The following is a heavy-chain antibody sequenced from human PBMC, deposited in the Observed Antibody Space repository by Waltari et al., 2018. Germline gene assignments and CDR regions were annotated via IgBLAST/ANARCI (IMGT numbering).Heavy chain of an antibody. CDR3: ARVGYYYGSGSYFPV. J-gene: IGHJ6*04. V-gene: IGHV1-2*02. CDR1: GDTFTDSY. Sequence: QVQLEQSGAEVKKPGASVKVSCKTSGDTFTDSYIHWVRRARGQGLDWRGWISRKSGGAHSAERCQGRVTMTSDTSISTAYMELSRLTSDDTAVYYCARVGYYYGSGSYFPVWGKGTTVTVSS. D-gene: IGHD3-10*01. CDR2: ISRKSGGA.